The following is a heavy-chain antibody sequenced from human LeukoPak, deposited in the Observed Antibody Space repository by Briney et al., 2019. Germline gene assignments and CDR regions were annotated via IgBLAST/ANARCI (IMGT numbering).Heavy chain of an antibody. CDR1: GGSFSGYY. D-gene: IGHD3-22*01. CDR2: INHSGST. V-gene: IGHV4-34*01. J-gene: IGHJ3*02. CDR3: ARDGSLSYYYDSSAPENAFDI. Sequence: SETLSLTCAVYGGSFSGYYWSWIRQPPGKGLEWIGEINHSGSTYYNPSLKSRVTISLDTSKNQFSLKLTSVTAADTAVYYCARDGSLSYYYDSSAPENAFDIWGQGTMVTVSS.